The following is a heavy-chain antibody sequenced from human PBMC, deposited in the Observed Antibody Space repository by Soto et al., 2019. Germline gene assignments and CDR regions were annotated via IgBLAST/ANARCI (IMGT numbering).Heavy chain of an antibody. J-gene: IGHJ6*03. D-gene: IGHD6-6*01. CDR3: ARQSIAARRWYYYYYMDV. Sequence: QLQLQESGPGLVKPSETLSLTCTVSGGSISSSSYYWGWIRQPPGKGLEWIGSIYYSGSTYYNPSIQSRVTISVDTSKNQFYLKMSSVTAADTAVYYCARQSIAARRWYYYYYMDVWGKGTTVTVSS. V-gene: IGHV4-39*01. CDR2: IYYSGST. CDR1: GGSISSSSYY.